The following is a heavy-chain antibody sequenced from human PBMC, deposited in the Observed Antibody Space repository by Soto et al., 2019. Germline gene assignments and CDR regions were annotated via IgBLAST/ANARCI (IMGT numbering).Heavy chain of an antibody. D-gene: IGHD2-8*01. Sequence: ASVKVSCKASGYTFTGYYIHWVRQAPGQGLEWMGWINPNSGGTNYAQKFQGWVTMTRDTSISTAYMELSRLRSDDTAVYYCARGGGGYCTNGVCPDYYYYYMDVWGKGTTVTVSS. CDR3: ARGGGGYCTNGVCPDYYYYYMDV. J-gene: IGHJ6*03. CDR2: INPNSGGT. CDR1: GYTFTGYY. V-gene: IGHV1-2*04.